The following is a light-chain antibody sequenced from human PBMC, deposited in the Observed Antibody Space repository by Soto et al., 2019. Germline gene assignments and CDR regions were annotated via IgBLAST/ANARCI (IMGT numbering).Light chain of an antibody. V-gene: IGLV2-14*01. J-gene: IGLJ1*01. CDR2: EVS. CDR3: SSYTSSSPYV. CDR1: SSDAGGYEY. Sequence: QSALTQPPSASGSPGRSVTISCTGSSSDAGGYEYVSWYQQHPGKAPKLIIYEVSNRPSGVSNRFSGSKSGNTASLTISGLQAEDEADYYCSSYTSSSPYVFGTGTKLTVL.